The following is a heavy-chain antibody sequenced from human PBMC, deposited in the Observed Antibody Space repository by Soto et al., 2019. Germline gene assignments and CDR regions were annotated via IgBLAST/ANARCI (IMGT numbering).Heavy chain of an antibody. V-gene: IGHV1-3*01. Sequence: QVQLVQSGAEVKKPGASVKVSCKASGYTFTSYAMHWVRQAPGQRLEWMGWINAGNGNTKYSQKFQGRVTITRDTSASTADMELSSLRSEDTAVYYCARGGSLYWSFDLWGRGTLVTVSS. J-gene: IGHJ2*01. CDR2: INAGNGNT. CDR3: ARGGSLYWSFDL. D-gene: IGHD1-26*01. CDR1: GYTFTSYA.